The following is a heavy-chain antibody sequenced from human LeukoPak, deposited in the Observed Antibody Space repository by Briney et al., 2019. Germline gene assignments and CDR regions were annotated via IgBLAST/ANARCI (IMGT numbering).Heavy chain of an antibody. D-gene: IGHD6-19*01. CDR1: GYTFTSYD. Sequence: ASVKVSCKASGYTFTSYDINWVRQATGQGLEWMGWMNPNSGNTGYAQKSQGRVTMTRNTSISTAYMELSSLRSEDTAVYYCASFLYSSGWYADYWGQGTLVTVSS. V-gene: IGHV1-8*01. J-gene: IGHJ4*02. CDR3: ASFLYSSGWYADY. CDR2: MNPNSGNT.